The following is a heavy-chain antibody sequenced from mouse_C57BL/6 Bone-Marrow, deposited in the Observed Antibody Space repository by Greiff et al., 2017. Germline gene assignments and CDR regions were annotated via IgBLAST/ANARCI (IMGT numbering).Heavy chain of an antibody. Sequence: QVQLQQSGAELVRPGTSVKVSCKASGYAFTNYLLEWVKQRPGQGLEWIGVINPGSGGTNYTENFKGKATLTADNSSSPAYMPRSSLTSEYSAVYFWSRAALTVFDYWGQGTTLTVSS. CDR1: GYAFTNYL. V-gene: IGHV1-54*01. J-gene: IGHJ2*01. CDR3: SRAALTVFDY. CDR2: INPGSGGT. D-gene: IGHD4-1*01.